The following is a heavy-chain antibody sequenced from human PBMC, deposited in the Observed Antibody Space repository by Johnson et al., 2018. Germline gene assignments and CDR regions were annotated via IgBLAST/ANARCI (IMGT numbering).Heavy chain of an antibody. D-gene: IGHD2-2*01. V-gene: IGHV3-30*18. Sequence: QVQLVQSGGGVVQPGRSLRLSCVASGFTFRNYGMHWVRQAPGKGLEWVAVISYDGSNKYYADSVTGRFTISRDNSKNTLYLQMNSLRAEATAWYYCAKGVVLMEYQDAFDIWGQGKMVTVSS. CDR2: ISYDGSNK. J-gene: IGHJ3*02. CDR1: GFTFRNYG. CDR3: AKGVVLMEYQDAFDI.